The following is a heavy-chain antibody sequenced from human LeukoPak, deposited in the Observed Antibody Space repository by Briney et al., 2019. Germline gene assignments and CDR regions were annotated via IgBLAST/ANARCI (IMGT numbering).Heavy chain of an antibody. Sequence: ASVKVSCKASGYTFTSYYMHWVLQAPGQGLEWMGIINPSGGSTSYAQKFQGRVTMTRDTSTSTVYMELSSLRSEDTAVYYCARDEGALGYFDYWGQGTLVTVSS. CDR1: GYTFTSYY. CDR2: INPSGGST. V-gene: IGHV1-46*01. J-gene: IGHJ4*02. CDR3: ARDEGALGYFDY.